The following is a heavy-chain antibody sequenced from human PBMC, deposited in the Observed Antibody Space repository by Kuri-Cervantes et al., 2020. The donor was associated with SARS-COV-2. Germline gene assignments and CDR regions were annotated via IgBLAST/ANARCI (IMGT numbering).Heavy chain of an antibody. J-gene: IGHJ4*02. Sequence: ASVKVSCKASGGTFSSYAISWVRQAPGQGLEWMGWISAYNGNTNYAQKLQGRVTMTTDTSTSTAYMELRSLRSDDTAVYYCARVLRFLEWLPQPQYYFDYWGQGTLVTVSS. D-gene: IGHD3-3*01. CDR1: GGTFSSYA. CDR2: ISAYNGNT. V-gene: IGHV1-18*01. CDR3: ARVLRFLEWLPQPQYYFDY.